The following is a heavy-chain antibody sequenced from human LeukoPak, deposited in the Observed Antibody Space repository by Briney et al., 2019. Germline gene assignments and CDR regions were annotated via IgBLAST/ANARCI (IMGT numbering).Heavy chain of an antibody. V-gene: IGHV3-30*18. Sequence: GGSLRLSCAASGFTFSSYGMHWVRQAPGKGLEWVAVISYDGSNKYYADSVKGRFTISRDNSKNSLYLQMNSLRTEDTALYYCAKDIVRSGYCSGGSCYSVGFDYWGQGTLVAVSS. D-gene: IGHD2-15*01. CDR2: ISYDGSNK. J-gene: IGHJ4*02. CDR3: AKDIVRSGYCSGGSCYSVGFDY. CDR1: GFTFSSYG.